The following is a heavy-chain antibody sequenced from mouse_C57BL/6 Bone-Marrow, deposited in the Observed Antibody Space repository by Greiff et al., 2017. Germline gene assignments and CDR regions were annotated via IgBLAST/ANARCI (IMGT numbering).Heavy chain of an antibody. D-gene: IGHD2-2*01. CDR1: GFTFSSYA. CDR2: ISDGGSYT. CDR3: ARAPGGYYDAMDY. J-gene: IGHJ4*01. V-gene: IGHV5-4*03. Sequence: EVKLVESGGGLVKPGGSLKLSCAASGFTFSSYAMSWVRQTPEKRLEWVATISDGGSYTYYPDNVKGRFTISRDNAKNNQYLQMSHLKSEDAAMYYCARAPGGYYDAMDYWGQGTSVTVSS.